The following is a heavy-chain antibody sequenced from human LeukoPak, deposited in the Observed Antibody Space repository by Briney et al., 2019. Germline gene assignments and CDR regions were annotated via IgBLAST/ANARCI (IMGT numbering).Heavy chain of an antibody. CDR1: GFTFSSYA. CDR3: AKLYCGGDCYSFNWFDP. J-gene: IGHJ5*02. Sequence: GGSLRLSCAASGFTFSSYAMSWVRQAPGKGLEWVSAISGSGGSTYYADSVKGRFTISRDNSKNTLYLQMDSLRAEDTAVYYCAKLYCGGDCYSFNWFDPWGQGTLVTVSS. D-gene: IGHD2-21*01. CDR2: ISGSGGST. V-gene: IGHV3-23*01.